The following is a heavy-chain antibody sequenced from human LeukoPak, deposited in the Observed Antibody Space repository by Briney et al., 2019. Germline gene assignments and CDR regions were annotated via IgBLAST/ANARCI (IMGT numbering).Heavy chain of an antibody. Sequence: GGSLRLSCAASGFTFSSYAMSWVRQAPGKGLEWVSAISGSGGSTYYADSVKGRFTISRDNSKNTLYLQMNSLRVEDTAVYYCAKGPGKLWFGESPPFGYWGQGTLVTVSS. CDR2: ISGSGGST. CDR3: AKGPGKLWFGESPPFGY. D-gene: IGHD3-10*01. CDR1: GFTFSSYA. V-gene: IGHV3-23*01. J-gene: IGHJ4*02.